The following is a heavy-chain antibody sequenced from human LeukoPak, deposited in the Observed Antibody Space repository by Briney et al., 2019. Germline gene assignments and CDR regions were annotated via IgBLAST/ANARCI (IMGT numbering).Heavy chain of an antibody. D-gene: IGHD1-26*01. CDR2: ISGSGGST. CDR3: ANPLNSGSSDFDY. CDR1: GFTFSSYG. V-gene: IGHV3-23*01. J-gene: IGHJ4*02. Sequence: GGTLRLSCAASGFTFSSYGMSWVRQAPGKGLEWVSAISGSGGSTYYADSVKGRFTISRDNSKNTLYLQMNTQRAEDTAVYYCANPLNSGSSDFDYWGQGTLVTVSS.